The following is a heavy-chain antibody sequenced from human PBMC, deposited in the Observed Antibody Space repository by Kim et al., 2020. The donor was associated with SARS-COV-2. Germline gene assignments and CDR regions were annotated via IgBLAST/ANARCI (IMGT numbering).Heavy chain of an antibody. CDR3: ASVTSLQCGWFWSDP. Sequence: SVKGRFTISRDNANTTLYLKMNSLRAEDTDVYYCASVTSLQCGWFWSDPWGQGTLVTVSS. V-gene: IGHV3-30*07. D-gene: IGHD6-19*01. J-gene: IGHJ5*02.